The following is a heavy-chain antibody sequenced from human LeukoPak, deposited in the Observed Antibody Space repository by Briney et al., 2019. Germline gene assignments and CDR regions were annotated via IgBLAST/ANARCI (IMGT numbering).Heavy chain of an antibody. Sequence: GGSLRLSCAASGFTFSSYSMNWVRQAPGKGLEWVSSISSSSSCIYYADSVKGRFTISRDNAKNSLYLQMNSLRAEDTAVYYCARGYCSGGSCKDYYYYGMDVWGQGTTVTVSS. CDR1: GFTFSSYS. CDR3: ARGYCSGGSCKDYYYYGMDV. J-gene: IGHJ6*02. V-gene: IGHV3-21*01. CDR2: ISSSSSCI. D-gene: IGHD2-15*01.